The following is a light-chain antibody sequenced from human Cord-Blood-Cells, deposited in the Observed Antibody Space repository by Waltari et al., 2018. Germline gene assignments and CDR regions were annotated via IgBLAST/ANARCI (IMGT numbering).Light chain of an antibody. CDR3: SSYTSSNTLV. CDR2: EVS. CDR1: SSDLGGHNY. Sequence: QSALTQPASVSGSPGQSITISCTGTSSDLGGHNYVSWYQQHPGKAPKLMIYEVSNRPSGVSNRFSGSKSGNTASLTISGLQAEDEADYYCSSYTSSNTLVFGTGTKVTVL. V-gene: IGLV2-14*01. J-gene: IGLJ1*01.